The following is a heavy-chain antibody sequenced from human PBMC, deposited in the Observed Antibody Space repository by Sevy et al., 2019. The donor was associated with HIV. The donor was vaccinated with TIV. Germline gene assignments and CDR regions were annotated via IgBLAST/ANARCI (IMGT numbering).Heavy chain of an antibody. CDR1: GFTFSSYD. V-gene: IGHV3-13*01. D-gene: IGHD3-16*02. CDR3: ERAKVHYDYVWGSYHFDY. CDR2: IGTAGDT. Sequence: GGSLRLSCAASGFTFSSYDMHWVRQATGKGLEWVSAIGTAGDTYYPGSVKGRFTITRENAKNSMYLQMNSLRAGDTDVYYCERAKVHYDYVWGSYHFDYWGQGTLVTVSS. J-gene: IGHJ4*02.